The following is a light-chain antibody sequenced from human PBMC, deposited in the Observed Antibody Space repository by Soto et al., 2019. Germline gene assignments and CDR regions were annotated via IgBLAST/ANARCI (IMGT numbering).Light chain of an antibody. CDR1: SSNIGAGYD. Sequence: QSVLTQPPSVSGAPGQRVTISCTGSSSNIGAGYDVHWYLQLPGTAPKLLIYGNINRPSEVPDRFSGSKSGTSASLAITGLQAEDEADYYCQSYDSSLSGVVFGGGTKLTVL. CDR3: QSYDSSLSGVV. J-gene: IGLJ2*01. CDR2: GNI. V-gene: IGLV1-40*01.